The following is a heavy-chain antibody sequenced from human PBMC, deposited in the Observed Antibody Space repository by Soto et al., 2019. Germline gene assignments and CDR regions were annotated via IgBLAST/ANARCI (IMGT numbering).Heavy chain of an antibody. V-gene: IGHV3-30*03. CDR2: ISYDGSNK. J-gene: IGHJ6*02. D-gene: IGHD1-1*01. CDR3: RDATNPLDDSPAGGMDV. Sequence: QVQLVESGGGVVQPGRSLRLSCAASGFTFSSYGMHWVRQAPGKGLEWVAVISYDGSNKYYADSVKGRFTISRDNSKNTLYLQMNSLRAEDTAVYYCRDATNPLDDSPAGGMDVWGQGTTVTVSS. CDR1: GFTFSSYG.